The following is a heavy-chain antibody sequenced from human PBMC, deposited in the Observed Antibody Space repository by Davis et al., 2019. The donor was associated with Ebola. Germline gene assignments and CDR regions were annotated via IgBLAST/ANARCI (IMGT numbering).Heavy chain of an antibody. V-gene: IGHV4-39*02. CDR1: GGSISSSSYY. CDR3: ARDRREIPHPGYYYYYMDV. CDR2: IYYSGST. Sequence: PSETLSLTCTVSGGSISSSSYYWGWIRQPPGKGLEWIGSIYYSGSTYYNPSLKSRVTISVDTSKNQFSLKLSSVTAADTAVYYCARDRREIPHPGYYYYYMDVWGKGTTVTVSS. D-gene: IGHD5-24*01. J-gene: IGHJ6*03.